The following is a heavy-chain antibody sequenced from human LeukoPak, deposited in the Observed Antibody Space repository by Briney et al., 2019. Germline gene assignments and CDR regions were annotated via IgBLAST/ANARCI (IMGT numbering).Heavy chain of an antibody. J-gene: IGHJ4*02. V-gene: IGHV3-53*01. CDR2: IYSSGTT. D-gene: IGHD6-13*01. Sequence: PGGSLRLSCAASGFTVNSNYMSWVRQAPGKGMEWVSIIYSSGTTYYADSVKGRFTISRDNSKNTLYLQINSLRAEDTAVYYCAREVKEGIAAAGSRDYWGQGTLVTVSS. CDR3: AREVKEGIAAAGSRDY. CDR1: GFTVNSNY.